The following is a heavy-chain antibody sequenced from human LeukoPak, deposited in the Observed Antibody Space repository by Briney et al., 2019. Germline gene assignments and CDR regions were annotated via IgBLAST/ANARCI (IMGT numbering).Heavy chain of an antibody. Sequence: GGSLSLSCAASGFTFSGYSLTWVRQPPGKGLEWVPSISSSGSYIYYPTPVKGRFTTSRNNAKNSLYLQMNSLRDQGTVVYYCASGDIVATLPRGWFDPWGQGTLVTVSS. V-gene: IGHV3-21*01. D-gene: IGHD5-12*01. CDR1: GFTFSGYS. CDR3: ASGDIVATLPRGWFDP. CDR2: ISSSGSYI. J-gene: IGHJ5*02.